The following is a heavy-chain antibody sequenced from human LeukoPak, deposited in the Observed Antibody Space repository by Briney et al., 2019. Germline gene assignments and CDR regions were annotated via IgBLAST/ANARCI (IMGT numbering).Heavy chain of an antibody. CDR3: ANGVPGDSSGFYYFDY. D-gene: IGHD3-22*01. CDR2: ISGSGGST. J-gene: IGHJ4*02. V-gene: IGHV3-23*01. Sequence: GGSLRLSCAASGFTFSGYAMSWVRQAPGKGLEWVSAISGSGGSTYYADSVKGRFTISRDNSKNTLYLQMNSLRAEDTAVYYCANGVPGDSSGFYYFDYWGQGTLVTVSS. CDR1: GFTFSGYA.